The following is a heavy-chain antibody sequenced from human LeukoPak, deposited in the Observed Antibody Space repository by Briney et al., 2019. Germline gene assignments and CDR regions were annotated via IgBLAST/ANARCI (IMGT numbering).Heavy chain of an antibody. CDR2: IYYSGST. Sequence: SETLSLTCTVSGGSINNYYWSWIRQPPGKGLEWIGHIYYSGSTYYNPSFKSRVTMSVDTSKNQFSLNLMSVTTADTAVYFCAALDNCFDPWGQGTLLTVSS. J-gene: IGHJ5*02. V-gene: IGHV4-59*01. CDR1: GGSINNYY. CDR3: AALDNCFDP.